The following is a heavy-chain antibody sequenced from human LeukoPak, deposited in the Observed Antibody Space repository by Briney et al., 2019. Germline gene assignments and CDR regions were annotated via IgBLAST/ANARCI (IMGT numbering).Heavy chain of an antibody. D-gene: IGHD3-22*01. CDR2: ISYDGSNK. CDR1: GFTFSSYA. V-gene: IGHV3-30-3*01. CDR3: ARASGYYDSSGYLLVY. J-gene: IGHJ4*02. Sequence: PGGSLRLSCAASGFTFSSYAMHWVRQAPGKGLEWVAVISYDGSNKYYADSVKGRFTISRDNSKNTLYLQMNSLRAEDTAVYYCARASGYYDSSGYLLVYWGQGTLVTVSS.